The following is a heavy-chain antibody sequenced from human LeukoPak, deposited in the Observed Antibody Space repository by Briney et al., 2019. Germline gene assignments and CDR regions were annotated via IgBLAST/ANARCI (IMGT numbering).Heavy chain of an antibody. J-gene: IGHJ3*02. CDR1: GYSISSGYY. CDR3: ARPDCSGGSCYSVYAFDI. V-gene: IGHV4-38-2*01. D-gene: IGHD2-15*01. Sequence: PSETLSLTCAVSGYSISSGYYWGWIRQPPRKGLEWIGRIYHCGSTYYNPSLKRRVTISVDTSKNQFSLKLSSVTAADTAVYYCARPDCSGGSCYSVYAFDIWGQGTMVTVSS. CDR2: IYHCGST.